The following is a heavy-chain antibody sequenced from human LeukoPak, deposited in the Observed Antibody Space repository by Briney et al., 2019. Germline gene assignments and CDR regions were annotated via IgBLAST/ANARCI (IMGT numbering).Heavy chain of an antibody. V-gene: IGHV3-33*01. J-gene: IGHJ4*02. Sequence: GGSLRLSCAMSGFTVRNYGMHWVRQAPGKGLEWVAVIWYDGSNKYYADSVKGRFTISRDNSKNTLYLQMNSLRAEDTAVYYCARESRVRFLEWLLYYWGQGTLVTVCS. D-gene: IGHD3-3*01. CDR1: GFTVRNYG. CDR3: ARESRVRFLEWLLYY. CDR2: IWYDGSNK.